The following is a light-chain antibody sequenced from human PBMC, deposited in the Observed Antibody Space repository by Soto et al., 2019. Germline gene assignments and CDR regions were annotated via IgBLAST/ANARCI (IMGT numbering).Light chain of an antibody. CDR3: QQYNDFMYS. V-gene: IGKV1-5*03. Sequence: DIPMTQSPSTLSASVGDRVTITCRASQTVGLWLAWYQQKPGKAPKPLIYKASTLQSGVPSRFSGSASGTEFTLTSSSLQPDDFAAYYCQQYNDFMYSFGQGTKVE. J-gene: IGKJ2*03. CDR1: QTVGLW. CDR2: KAS.